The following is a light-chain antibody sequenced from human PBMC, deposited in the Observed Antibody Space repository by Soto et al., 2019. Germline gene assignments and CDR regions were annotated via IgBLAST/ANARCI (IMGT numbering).Light chain of an antibody. CDR1: QSVGAH. CDR2: AAS. V-gene: IGKV3-11*01. Sequence: EVVLTQYPATLSLSPGESATLSCRASQSVGAHLAWYQQKVGQPPRLLIYAASNRASGISARFSGSGSGTDFTLTSRRLEPADFAVYYCQQRNDWLCFGGGTKVEVK. J-gene: IGKJ4*01. CDR3: QQRNDWLC.